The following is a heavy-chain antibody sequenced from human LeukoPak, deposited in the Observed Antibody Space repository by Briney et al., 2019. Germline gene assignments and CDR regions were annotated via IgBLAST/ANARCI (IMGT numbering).Heavy chain of an antibody. CDR3: AKDIVVVVAATNYMDV. D-gene: IGHD2-15*01. Sequence: PGGSLRLSCAASGFTFSSYSMNWVRQAPGKGLEWVSGISPSGDTPWYTDSVKGRFTISRDNSKNTLYLQMDSLRAEDTAVYYCAKDIVVVVAATNYMDVWGKGTTVTVSS. CDR1: GFTFSSYS. CDR2: ISPSGDTP. V-gene: IGHV3-23*01. J-gene: IGHJ6*03.